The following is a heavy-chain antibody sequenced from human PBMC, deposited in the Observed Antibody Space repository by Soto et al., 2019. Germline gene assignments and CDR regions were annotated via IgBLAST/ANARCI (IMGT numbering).Heavy chain of an antibody. D-gene: IGHD4-17*01. CDR1: GGPISSSSYY. Sequence: SETLSLTCTVSGGPISSSSYYWCWIRHPPGKGLEWIGSIYYSGSTYYNPSLKSRVTISVDTSKNQFSLKLSSVTAADTAVYYCARHNGATVTDFDYWGQGTLVTVSS. CDR2: IYYSGST. CDR3: ARHNGATVTDFDY. V-gene: IGHV4-39*01. J-gene: IGHJ4*02.